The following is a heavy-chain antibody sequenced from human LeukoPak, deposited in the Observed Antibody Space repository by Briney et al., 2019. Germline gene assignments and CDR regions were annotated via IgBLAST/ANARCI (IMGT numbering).Heavy chain of an antibody. V-gene: IGHV3-74*01. CDR2: INIDGGTT. J-gene: IGHJ5*02. CDR1: GFTFSSYW. Sequence: QAGGSLRLSCAASGFTFSSYWMHWVRQAPGKGLVWVSRINIDGGTTTYVDSVKGRFTISRDNAKNMLYLQMNSLRAEDTAVYYCARDPNGNWWFDPWGQGTLVTVSS. D-gene: IGHD1-1*01. CDR3: ARDPNGNWWFDP.